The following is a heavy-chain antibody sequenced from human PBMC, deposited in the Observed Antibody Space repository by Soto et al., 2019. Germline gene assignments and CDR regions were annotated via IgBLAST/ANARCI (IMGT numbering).Heavy chain of an antibody. V-gene: IGHV3-23*01. CDR3: AKDWSADY. CDR2: IGSSGGDT. J-gene: IGHJ4*02. CDR1: GFIFNNYA. D-gene: IGHD1-1*01. Sequence: EVRLLESWGGLVHPGGSLRLSCAASGFIFNNYAMTWVRQAPGKGLEWVSAIGSSGGDTYYADSVKGRFTISRDNSKNTLYLRMSSLRAEDTAVYYCAKDWSADYWGQGTLVTVSS.